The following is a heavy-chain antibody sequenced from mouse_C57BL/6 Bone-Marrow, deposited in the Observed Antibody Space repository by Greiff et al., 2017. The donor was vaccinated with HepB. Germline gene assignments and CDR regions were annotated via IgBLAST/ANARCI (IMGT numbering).Heavy chain of an antibody. V-gene: IGHV1-52*01. D-gene: IGHD1-1*01. CDR3: ARGEYYYGSSEDWYFDV. CDR1: GYTFTSYW. J-gene: IGHJ1*03. Sequence: QVQLKQPGAELVRPGSSVKLSCKASGYTFTSYWMHWVKQRPIQGLEWIGNIDPSDSETHYNQKFKDKATLTVDKSSSTAYMQLSSLTSEDSAVYYCARGEYYYGSSEDWYFDVWGTGTTVTVSS. CDR2: IDPSDSET.